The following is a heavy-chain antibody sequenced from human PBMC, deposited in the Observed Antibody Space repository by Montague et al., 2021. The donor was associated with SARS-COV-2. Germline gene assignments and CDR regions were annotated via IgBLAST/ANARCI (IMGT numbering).Heavy chain of an antibody. J-gene: IGHJ6*02. CDR3: ARGRTVTTFYYYYGMDV. V-gene: IGHV4-34*01. Sequence: SETLSLTCAVYGGSFSGYYWSWIRQPPGKGLEWIGEINHSGSTNYNPSLKSRVTISVDTSKNQFSLKLSSVTAANTAVYYCARGRTVTTFYYYYGMDVWGQGTTVTVSS. CDR2: INHSGST. D-gene: IGHD4-17*01. CDR1: GGSFSGYY.